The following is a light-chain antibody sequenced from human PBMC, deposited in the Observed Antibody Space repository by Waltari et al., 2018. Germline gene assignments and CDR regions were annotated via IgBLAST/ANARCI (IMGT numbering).Light chain of an antibody. Sequence: DIQMPQSHSTLYASVGDRVTITCRASQGISHWLAWYQQKPGKAPKLLISKASSLEKEVPSRFSGSGSGTEFTLTITNLQPDDFATFYCQRYDDYPPTFGGGTKVEIK. V-gene: IGKV1-5*03. J-gene: IGKJ4*01. CDR1: QGISHW. CDR3: QRYDDYPPT. CDR2: KAS.